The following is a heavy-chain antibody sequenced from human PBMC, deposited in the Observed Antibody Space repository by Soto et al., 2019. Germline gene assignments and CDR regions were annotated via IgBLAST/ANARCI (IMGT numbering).Heavy chain of an antibody. CDR1: GFTFSSYG. D-gene: IGHD4-17*01. CDR3: ARADYGDYALDY. CDR2: IWYDGSNK. V-gene: IGHV3-33*01. Sequence: ESGGGVVQPGRSLRLSCAASGFTFSSYGMHWVRQAPGKGLEWVAVIWYDGSNKYYADSVKGRFTISRDNSKNTLYLQMNSLRAEDTAVYYCARADYGDYALDYWGQGTLVTVSS. J-gene: IGHJ4*02.